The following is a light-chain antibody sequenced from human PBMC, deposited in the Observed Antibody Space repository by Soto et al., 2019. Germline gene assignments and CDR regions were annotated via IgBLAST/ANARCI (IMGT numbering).Light chain of an antibody. CDR3: QQYYSDRFS. CDR1: QIVSSTY. J-gene: IGKJ4*01. V-gene: IGKV3-20*01. Sequence: DIVLTQSPGILSLSPGESATLSCRASQIVSSTYVAWYQQKPGQPPRLLIYGASTRATGVPARFSGRGSGTDFTLTISRLDPEDFAVYYCQQYYSDRFSFGGGTKVEIK. CDR2: GAS.